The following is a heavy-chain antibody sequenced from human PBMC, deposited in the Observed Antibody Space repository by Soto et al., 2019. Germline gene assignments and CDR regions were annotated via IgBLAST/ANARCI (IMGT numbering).Heavy chain of an antibody. CDR1: GYSFTSYW. D-gene: IGHD3-22*01. CDR2: IYPGDSDT. V-gene: IGHV5-51*01. J-gene: IGHJ3*02. CDR3: ASAHYFDSKGPFDI. Sequence: PGESLKISCKGSGYSFTSYWIGWVRQMPGKGLDWMGIIYPGDSDTRYSPSFQGQVTISVDKSITTAYLQWSSLKASDTAMYYCASAHYFDSKGPFDIWGQGTMVTVSS.